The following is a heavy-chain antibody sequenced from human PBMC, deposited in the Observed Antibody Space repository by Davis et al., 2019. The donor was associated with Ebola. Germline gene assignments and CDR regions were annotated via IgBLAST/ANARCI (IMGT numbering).Heavy chain of an antibody. CDR1: GYTFTSYG. CDR2: ISAYNGNT. V-gene: IGHV1-18*01. D-gene: IGHD6-19*01. J-gene: IGHJ5*02. Sequence: AASVKVSCKASGYTFTSYGISWVRQAPGQGLEWMGWISAYNGNTNYAQKFQGRVTITADESTSTAYMELSSLRSEDTAVYYCARVSGWGPYNWFDPWGQGTLATVSS. CDR3: ARVSGWGPYNWFDP.